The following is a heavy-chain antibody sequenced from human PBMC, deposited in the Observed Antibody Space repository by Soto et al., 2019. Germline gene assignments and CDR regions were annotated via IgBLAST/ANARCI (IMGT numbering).Heavy chain of an antibody. D-gene: IGHD6-19*01. CDR2: ISTYNGNT. V-gene: IGHV1-18*01. CDR1: GYTFTSSG. J-gene: IGHJ4*02. Sequence: ASVKVSCKASGYTFTSSGISWVRQAPGQGPEWMGWISTYNGNTNYAQNLQGRVTMTTDTSTSTAYMELRGLRSDDTAVYYCARTVAGYFVCWGQGTLVTVSS. CDR3: ARTVAGYFVC.